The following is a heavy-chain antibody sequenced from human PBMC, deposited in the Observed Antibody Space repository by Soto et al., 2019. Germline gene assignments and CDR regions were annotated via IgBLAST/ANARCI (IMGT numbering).Heavy chain of an antibody. CDR3: ASPSRRFFGGSGWFDP. CDR1: GGSFSGYY. Sequence: SETLSLTCAVYGGSFSGYYWSWIRQPPGKGLEWIGEINHSGSTNYHPSLKSRVTISVDTSKNQFSLKLSSVTAADTAVYYCASPSRRFFGGSGWFDPWCQGTLVTVSS. D-gene: IGHD3-3*01. J-gene: IGHJ5*02. V-gene: IGHV4-34*01. CDR2: INHSGST.